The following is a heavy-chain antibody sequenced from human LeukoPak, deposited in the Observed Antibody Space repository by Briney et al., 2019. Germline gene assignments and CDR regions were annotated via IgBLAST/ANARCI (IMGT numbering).Heavy chain of an antibody. V-gene: IGHV4-59*01. J-gene: IGHJ2*01. CDR2: IFYSGGA. D-gene: IGHD6-13*01. Sequence: PSETLSLTCTVSGGSIRSYYWSWIRQPPGKGLEWIGYIFYSGGANYNPSLKSRATISVDTSKNQFSLKLTSVTAADTAVYYCARVYYSNSYDYWYFDLWGRGTLVTVSS. CDR3: ARVYYSNSYDYWYFDL. CDR1: GGSIRSYY.